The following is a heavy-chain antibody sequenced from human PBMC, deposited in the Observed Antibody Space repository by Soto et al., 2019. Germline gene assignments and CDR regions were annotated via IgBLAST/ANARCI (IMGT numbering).Heavy chain of an antibody. J-gene: IGHJ4*02. V-gene: IGHV3-21*01. CDR1: GFTFSSYS. CDR3: AKAVGATTSSNY. CDR2: ISSTSTYI. D-gene: IGHD1-26*01. Sequence: GGSLRLSCAASGFTFSSYSMNWVRQAPGKGLEWVSSISSTSTYIYYADSMKGRFTISRDNAKNSLHLQMNSLRAEDTAVYYCAKAVGATTSSNYWGQGTLVTV.